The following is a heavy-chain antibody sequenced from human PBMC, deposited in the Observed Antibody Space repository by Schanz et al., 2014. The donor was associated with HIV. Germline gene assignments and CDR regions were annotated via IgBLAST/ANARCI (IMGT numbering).Heavy chain of an antibody. CDR2: IIPLFGTS. V-gene: IGHV1-69*01. CDR3: ARDSPVAAGTLDY. CDR1: GGTFNIYT. Sequence: QVQLVQSGAEVKKPGSSVKVSCKASGGTFNIYTISWVRQAPGQGLEWMGGIIPLFGTSNYAQKFQGRATITADESTSTAYMELSSLRSEDTAVYYCARDSPVAAGTLDYWGRGTLVTVSS. J-gene: IGHJ4*02. D-gene: IGHD6-13*01.